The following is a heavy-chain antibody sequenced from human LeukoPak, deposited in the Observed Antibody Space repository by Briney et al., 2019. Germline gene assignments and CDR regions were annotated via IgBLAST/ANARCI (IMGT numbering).Heavy chain of an antibody. D-gene: IGHD3-22*01. V-gene: IGHV1-69*05. CDR3: ARGDYYDSSGYFPGMNY. J-gene: IGHJ4*02. Sequence: GASVKVSCKASGGTFSSYAISWVRQAPGQGLEWMGRIIPIFGTANYAQKFQGRVTITTDESTSTAYMELSSLRSEDTAVYFCARGDYYDSSGYFPGMNYWGQGTLVTVSS. CDR2: IIPIFGTA. CDR1: GGTFSSYA.